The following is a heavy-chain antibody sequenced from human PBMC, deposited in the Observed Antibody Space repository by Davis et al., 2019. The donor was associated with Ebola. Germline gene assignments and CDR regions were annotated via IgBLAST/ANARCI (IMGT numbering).Heavy chain of an antibody. CDR3: ARDLAGIAAAGGDY. CDR2: IRSKANSYAT. D-gene: IGHD6-13*01. V-gene: IGHV3-73*01. CDR1: GFTFSGSA. J-gene: IGHJ4*02. Sequence: GESLKISCAASGFTFSGSAMHWVRQASGKGLEWVGRIRSKANSYATAYAASVKGRFTISRDDSKNTAYLQMNSLKTEDTAVYYCARDLAGIAAAGGDYWGQGTLVTVSS.